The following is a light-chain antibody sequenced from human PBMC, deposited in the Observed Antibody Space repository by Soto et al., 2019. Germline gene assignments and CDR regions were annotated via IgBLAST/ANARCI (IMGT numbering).Light chain of an antibody. V-gene: IGKV3D-20*01. J-gene: IGKJ4*01. Sequence: EIVLTQSPATLSLSPGDRATLSCGASQSVRSSYVAGYQQKASLAPRLLIYDGPSRASGIPDRFSGSGSGTDFTLTIGRLAPEDFAVYYCQQYDNSAPLSFGGGTKVEMK. CDR3: QQYDNSAPLS. CDR2: DGP. CDR1: QSVRSSY.